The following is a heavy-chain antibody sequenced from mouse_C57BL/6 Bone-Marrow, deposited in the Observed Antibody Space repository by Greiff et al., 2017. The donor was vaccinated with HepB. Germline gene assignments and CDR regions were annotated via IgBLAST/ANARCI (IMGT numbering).Heavy chain of an antibody. D-gene: IGHD4-1*01. V-gene: IGHV5-17*01. Sequence: EVQLKESGGGLVKPGGSLKLSCAASGFTFSDYGMHWVRQAPEKGLEWVAYISSGSSTIYYADTVKGRFTISRDNAKNTLFLQMTSLRSEDTAMYYCARENWDDWFAYWGQGTLVTVSA. CDR1: GFTFSDYG. CDR3: ARENWDDWFAY. J-gene: IGHJ3*01. CDR2: ISSGSSTI.